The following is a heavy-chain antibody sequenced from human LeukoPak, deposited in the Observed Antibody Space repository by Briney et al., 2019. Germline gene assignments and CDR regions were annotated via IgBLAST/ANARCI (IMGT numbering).Heavy chain of an antibody. V-gene: IGHV1-46*01. CDR3: AAAIAVAGATSPLVY. D-gene: IGHD6-19*01. Sequence: ASVKVSCKASGYTFTSYYMHWVRQAPGQGLEWMGIINPSGGSTSYAQKFQGRVTMTRDTSTSTVYMELSSLRSEDTAVYYCAAAIAVAGATSPLVYWGQGTLVTVSP. J-gene: IGHJ4*02. CDR1: GYTFTSYY. CDR2: INPSGGST.